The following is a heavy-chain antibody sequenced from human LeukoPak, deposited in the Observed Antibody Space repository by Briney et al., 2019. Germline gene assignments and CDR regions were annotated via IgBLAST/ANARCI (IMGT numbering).Heavy chain of an antibody. D-gene: IGHD4-17*01. CDR1: GGSISSSSYY. J-gene: IGHJ4*02. CDR2: IYYSGST. Sequence: PSETLSLTCTVSGGSISSSSYYWGWVRQPPGKGPEWIGSIYYSGSTYYNPSLKSRVTISVDTSKNQFSLKLSSVTAADTAVYYCARDYGDLNYWGQGTLVTVSS. CDR3: ARDYGDLNY. V-gene: IGHV4-39*01.